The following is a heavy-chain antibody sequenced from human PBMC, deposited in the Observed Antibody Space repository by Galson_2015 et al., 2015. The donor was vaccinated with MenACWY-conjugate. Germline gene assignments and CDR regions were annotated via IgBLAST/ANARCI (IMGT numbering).Heavy chain of an antibody. J-gene: IGHJ5*02. CDR1: GASMSNYS. CDR3: ARRATTGWFDP. Sequence: ETLSLTCTVSGASMSNYSWTWIRQSPGKGLEWIGHIYHSGATNYNPSPQSRVIISTDASKGQISLNLASVSAADTAVYYCARRATTGWFDPWGQGTQVTVSS. CDR2: IYHSGAT. V-gene: IGHV4-59*13. D-gene: IGHD4-17*01.